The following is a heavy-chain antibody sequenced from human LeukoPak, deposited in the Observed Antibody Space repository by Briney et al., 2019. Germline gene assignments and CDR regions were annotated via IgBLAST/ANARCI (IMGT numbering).Heavy chain of an antibody. CDR1: GYTFTSYY. CDR2: INPSGGST. D-gene: IGHD3-22*01. J-gene: IGHJ4*02. Sequence: GASVKVSCKAPGYTFTSYYMHWVRQAPGQGLEWMGIINPSGGSTSYAQKFQGRVTMTRDTSTSTVYMELSSLRSEDTAVYYCARDALPHYYDSSGYGYWGQGTLVTVSS. CDR3: ARDALPHYYDSSGYGY. V-gene: IGHV1-46*01.